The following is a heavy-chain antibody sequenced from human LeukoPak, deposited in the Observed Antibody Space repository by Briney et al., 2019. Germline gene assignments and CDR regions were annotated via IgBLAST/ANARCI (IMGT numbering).Heavy chain of an antibody. V-gene: IGHV4-34*01. Sequence: PSETLSLTCAVYGGSFSGYYWSWIRQPPGKGLEWIGEINHSGSTNYNPSLKSRVTISVDTSKNQFSLKLSSVTAADTAVYYCARDRKDITMIVVVPDAFDIWGQGTMVTVSS. CDR3: ARDRKDITMIVVVPDAFDI. CDR2: INHSGST. D-gene: IGHD3-22*01. J-gene: IGHJ3*02. CDR1: GGSFSGYY.